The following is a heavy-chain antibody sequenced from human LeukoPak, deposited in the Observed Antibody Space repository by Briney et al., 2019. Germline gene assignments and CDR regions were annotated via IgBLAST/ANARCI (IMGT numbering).Heavy chain of an antibody. CDR1: GGSFSGYY. V-gene: IGHV4-34*01. D-gene: IGHD5-12*01. CDR2: INPSGST. Sequence: SETLSLTCAVYGGSFSGYYWSWIRQPPGKGLEWIGEINPSGSTNYNPSLKSQVTISVDTSKNQFSLKLSSVTAADTAVYYCARGSAVATISWFDPWGQGTLVTVSS. J-gene: IGHJ5*02. CDR3: ARGSAVATISWFDP.